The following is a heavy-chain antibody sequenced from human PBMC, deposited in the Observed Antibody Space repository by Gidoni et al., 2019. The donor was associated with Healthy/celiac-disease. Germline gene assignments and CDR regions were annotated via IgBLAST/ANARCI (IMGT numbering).Heavy chain of an antibody. CDR2: ISGSGGST. V-gene: IGHV3-23*01. CDR3: AKGGYYYGSGSYFPYYFDY. Sequence: EVQLLESGGGLVQPGGSLRLSCAASGFTFSSYAMSWVRQAPGKGLEWVSAISGSGGSTYYADSVKGRFTISRDNSKNTLYLQMNSLRAEDTAVYYCAKGGYYYGSGSYFPYYFDYWGQGTLVTVSS. J-gene: IGHJ4*02. D-gene: IGHD3-10*01. CDR1: GFTFSSYA.